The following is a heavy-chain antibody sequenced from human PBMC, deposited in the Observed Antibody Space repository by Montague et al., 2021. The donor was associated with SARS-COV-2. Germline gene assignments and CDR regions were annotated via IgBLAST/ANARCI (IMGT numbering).Heavy chain of an antibody. CDR1: GFTFNTYT. J-gene: IGHJ4*02. V-gene: IGHV3-23*01. CDR3: AKGEVGYCISTSCYFVY. CDR2: ISGGGDIT. D-gene: IGHD2-2*01. Sequence: SLRLSCSASGFTFNTYTMAWVRQAPGKGLEWVSSISGGGDITYYXDSVQGRFTISRDNSKNTLYLQMNSLRAEDTALYFCAKGEVGYCISTSCYFVYWGQGTLVTVSS.